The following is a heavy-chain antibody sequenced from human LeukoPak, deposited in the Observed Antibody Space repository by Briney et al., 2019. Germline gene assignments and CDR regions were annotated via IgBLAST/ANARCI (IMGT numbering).Heavy chain of an antibody. CDR3: ARGYRHGSGWHLLDY. CDR2: ISSSGTTI. D-gene: IGHD6-19*01. V-gene: IGHV3-11*01. CDR1: GFTFSDYY. J-gene: IGHJ4*02. Sequence: GGSLRLSCAASGFTFSDYYMSWIRQAPGKGLEWVSFISSSGTTIHYADSVKGRFTISRDNSKNTLYLQMNTLRAEDTAVYYCARGYRHGSGWHLLDYWGQGTLVTVSS.